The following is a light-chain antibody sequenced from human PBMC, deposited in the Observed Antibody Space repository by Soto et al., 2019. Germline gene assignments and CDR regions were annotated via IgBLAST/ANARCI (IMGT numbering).Light chain of an antibody. CDR3: QQYHHWPPIT. V-gene: IGKV3-15*01. CDR1: QNIDIN. Sequence: EIVMTQSPSTVSVSPGGRVTLSCRASQNIDINLVWYQQKPGQAPRLLIFRASTRATGIPARFSGSGSGTEFTLTISSLQSEDFAIYYCQQYHHWPPITFGQGTRLEIK. CDR2: RAS. J-gene: IGKJ5*01.